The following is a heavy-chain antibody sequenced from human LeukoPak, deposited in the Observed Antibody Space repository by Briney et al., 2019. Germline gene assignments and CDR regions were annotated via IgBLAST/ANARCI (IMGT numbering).Heavy chain of an antibody. Sequence: GASVKVSCKASGGTFSSYAISWVRQAPGQGLEWMGGIIPMFGTANYAQKFQGRVTITADKSTSTASMELSSLRSDDTAVYYCARDVLDYYDRSGYVTWGQGTLVTVSS. V-gene: IGHV1-69*06. CDR1: GGTFSSYA. D-gene: IGHD3-22*01. J-gene: IGHJ5*02. CDR2: IIPMFGTA. CDR3: ARDVLDYYDRSGYVT.